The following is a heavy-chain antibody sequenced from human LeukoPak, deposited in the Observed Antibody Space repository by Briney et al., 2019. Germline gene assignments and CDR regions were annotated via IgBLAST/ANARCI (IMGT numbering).Heavy chain of an antibody. V-gene: IGHV3-23*01. CDR2: ITDSGTGT. CDR3: ARTGYNYGTPLNY. CDR1: GFTFSSYA. Sequence: GGPLRLSWAASGFTFSSYALSWVGQAPGKGLKWVSGITDSGTGTYYADSVKGRFTISRDNSKNTVYLQMSSLRAEDTAVYYCARTGYNYGTPLNYWGQGTLVTVSS. D-gene: IGHD5-18*01. J-gene: IGHJ4*02.